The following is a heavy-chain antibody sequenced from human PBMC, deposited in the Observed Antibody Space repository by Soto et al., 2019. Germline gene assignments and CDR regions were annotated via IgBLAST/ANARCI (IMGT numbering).Heavy chain of an antibody. Sequence: EVQLVESGGDLVQPGGSLRLSCAASGFTFSTYWMTWVRQLPGKGLEWVAHIRPDGSEAVYVDSVRGRFTISRDNDKNSLHLHMRSLRVEDTAVYYCAREGWGSLLDHWGLGTLVTVSS. CDR3: AREGWGSLLDH. V-gene: IGHV3-7*04. D-gene: IGHD7-27*01. CDR2: IRPDGSEA. J-gene: IGHJ4*02. CDR1: GFTFSTYW.